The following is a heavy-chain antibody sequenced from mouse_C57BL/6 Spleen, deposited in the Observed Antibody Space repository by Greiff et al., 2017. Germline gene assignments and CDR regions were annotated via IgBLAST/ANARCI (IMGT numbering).Heavy chain of an antibody. CDR1: GYTFTSYW. D-gene: IGHD4-1*01. CDR2: IDPSGSYT. Sequence: VQLQQPGAELVMPGASVKLSCKASGYTFTSYWMHWVNQRPGQGLEWIGEIDPSGSYTNYNQKVKGKSTLTVDKSSSTAYQQLSSLTSDDSAVYYCARGITGTRFDYWGQGTTLTVSS. J-gene: IGHJ2*01. CDR3: ARGITGTRFDY. V-gene: IGHV1-69*01.